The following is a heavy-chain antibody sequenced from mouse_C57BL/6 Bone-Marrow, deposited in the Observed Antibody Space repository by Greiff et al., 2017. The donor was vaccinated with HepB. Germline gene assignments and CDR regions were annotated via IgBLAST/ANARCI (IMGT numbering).Heavy chain of an antibody. Sequence: EVQGVESGEGLVKPGGSLKLSCAASGFTFSSYAMSWVRQTPEKRLEWVAYISSGGDYIYYADTVKGRFTISRDNARNTLYLQMSSLKSEDTAMYYCTRDDYGSSYPFDYWGQGTTLTVSS. D-gene: IGHD1-1*01. J-gene: IGHJ2*01. CDR2: ISSGGDYI. CDR1: GFTFSSYA. CDR3: TRDDYGSSYPFDY. V-gene: IGHV5-9-1*02.